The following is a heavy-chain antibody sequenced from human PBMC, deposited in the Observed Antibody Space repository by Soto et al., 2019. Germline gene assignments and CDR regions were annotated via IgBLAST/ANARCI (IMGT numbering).Heavy chain of an antibody. CDR2: IIPALGTA. J-gene: IGHJ2*01. V-gene: IGHV1-69*08. Sequence: QDQLVQSGAEVKKPGSSVKVSCKASGGTFSSHTFSWVRQAPGQGLEWMGRIIPALGTATYAQKFQGRVTLNADDSATTVYMELNSLRSEDTAVYYCARPDFGDYWYFDLWGRGTLVTVSS. D-gene: IGHD4-17*01. CDR1: GGTFSSHT. CDR3: ARPDFGDYWYFDL.